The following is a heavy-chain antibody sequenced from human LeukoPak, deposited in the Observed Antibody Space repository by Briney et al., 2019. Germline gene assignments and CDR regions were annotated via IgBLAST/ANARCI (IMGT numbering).Heavy chain of an antibody. CDR3: ADYGVSGVRNNFY. CDR1: GLAFSSYA. J-gene: IGHJ4*02. Sequence: GSLRLSCAASGLAFSSYAMSWVRQAPGKGLGWVSTISVASNTFYADSVKGRFTISRDNSRNTVYLQMTSLRADDTAVYYCADYGVSGVRNNFYWGQGTLDTASS. V-gene: IGHV3-23*01. CDR2: ISVASNT. D-gene: IGHD3-3*01.